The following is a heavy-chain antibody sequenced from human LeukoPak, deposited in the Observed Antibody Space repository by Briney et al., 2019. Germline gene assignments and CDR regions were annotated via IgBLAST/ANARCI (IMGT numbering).Heavy chain of an antibody. Sequence: PGGSLRLSCAASGFTFSIYGMTWVRQAPGKGLEWVSAISGSGGSTYSADSVKGRFTISRDNSKNTLYLQMNSLRVEDTAVYYCAKDPYDYYDSSDYWGQGTLVTVSS. CDR1: GFTFSIYG. D-gene: IGHD3-22*01. CDR3: AKDPYDYYDSSDY. V-gene: IGHV3-23*01. J-gene: IGHJ4*02. CDR2: ISGSGGST.